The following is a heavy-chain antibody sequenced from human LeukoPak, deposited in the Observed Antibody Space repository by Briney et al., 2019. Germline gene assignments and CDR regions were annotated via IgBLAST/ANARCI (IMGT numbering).Heavy chain of an antibody. Sequence: PGGSLRLSCAASGFTFSSYGMHWVRQAPGKGLEWVAVISYDGSNKYYADSVKGRFTISRDNSKNTLYLQMNSLRAEDTAVYYCAKSLGVYDSSGYYYGPPDYWGQGTLVTVSS. V-gene: IGHV3-30*18. CDR3: AKSLGVYDSSGYYYGPPDY. CDR2: ISYDGSNK. J-gene: IGHJ4*02. D-gene: IGHD3-22*01. CDR1: GFTFSSYG.